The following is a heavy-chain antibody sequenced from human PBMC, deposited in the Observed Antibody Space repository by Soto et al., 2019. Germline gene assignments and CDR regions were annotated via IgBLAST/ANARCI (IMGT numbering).Heavy chain of an antibody. CDR2: IYYSGST. Sequence: SETLSLTCTVSGGSISSYYWSWIRQPPGKGLEWIGYIYYSGSTNYNPSLKSRVTISVDTSKNQFSLKLSSVTAADTAVYYCASTYSSNEIRIDYWGQGTLVTVSS. V-gene: IGHV4-59*01. CDR3: ASTYSSNEIRIDY. CDR1: GGSISSYY. D-gene: IGHD6-13*01. J-gene: IGHJ4*02.